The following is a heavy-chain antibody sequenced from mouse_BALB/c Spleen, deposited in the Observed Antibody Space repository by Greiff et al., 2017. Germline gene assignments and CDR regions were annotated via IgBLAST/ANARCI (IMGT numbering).Heavy chain of an antibody. CDR1: GFTFSDYY. D-gene: IGHD1-1*02. Sequence: DVKLQESGGGLVKPGGSLKLSCAASGFTFSDYYMYWVRQTPEKRLEWVATISVGGSYTYYPDSVKGRFTISRDNAKNNLYLQMSSLKSEDTAMYICVREVDRAGYGFVHWGEGGLGSVS. CDR3: VREVDRAGYGFVH. J-gene: IGHJ3*01. V-gene: IGHV5-4*02. CDR2: ISVGGSYT.